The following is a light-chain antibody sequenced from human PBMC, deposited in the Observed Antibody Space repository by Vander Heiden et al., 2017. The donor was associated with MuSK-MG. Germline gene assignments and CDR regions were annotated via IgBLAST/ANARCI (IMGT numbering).Light chain of an antibody. CDR3: CSYASSSTGV. CDR1: SSDVGSYNL. J-gene: IGLJ2*01. V-gene: IGLV2-23*02. CDR2: EVS. Sequence: QSALPPPAPVSVSPGQSITIPRPGTSSDVGSYNLVSWYQQHQGTDPILSREEVSKRPSGVSNRVSGSKSGTTASITISGLQAEDDAYYDCCSYASSSTGVFGGGTKLTVL.